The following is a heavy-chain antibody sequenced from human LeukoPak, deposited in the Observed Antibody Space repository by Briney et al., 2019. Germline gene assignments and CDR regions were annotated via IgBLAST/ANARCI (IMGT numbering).Heavy chain of an antibody. V-gene: IGHV4-38-2*01. CDR2: IYHTGRT. J-gene: IGHJ4*02. CDR3: ARVYSGSTWYYFDY. Sequence: SETLSLTCAVSHYSISSPYFWGWIRHRPGKGLEWIGSIYHTGRTNYNPSINSRVTMSLDTSKNQFSLNLNSVTAADTAVYHCARVYSGSTWYYFDYWGQGILVTVSS. D-gene: IGHD5-12*01. CDR1: HYSISSPYF.